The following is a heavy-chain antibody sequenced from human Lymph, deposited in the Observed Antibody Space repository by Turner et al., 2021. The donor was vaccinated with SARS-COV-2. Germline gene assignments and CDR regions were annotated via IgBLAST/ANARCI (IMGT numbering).Heavy chain of an antibody. CDR3: ARDRDSSGWVDY. D-gene: IGHD3-22*01. Sequence: QVQLVESGGGVVQPGRSLSLSCAASGFTFSSYAMHWVRQAPGKGLEWVAFISYDESDKYYADSVKGRFTFSRDNSKNTLYLRMNSLRAEDTAVYNCARDRDSSGWVDYWGQGTLVTVSS. CDR2: ISYDESDK. J-gene: IGHJ4*02. CDR1: GFTFSSYA. V-gene: IGHV3-30*04.